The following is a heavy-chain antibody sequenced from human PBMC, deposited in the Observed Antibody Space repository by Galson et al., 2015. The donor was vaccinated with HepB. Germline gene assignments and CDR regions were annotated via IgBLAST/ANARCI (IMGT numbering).Heavy chain of an antibody. Sequence: SVKVSCKASGGTFSSYAISWVRQAPGQGLEWMGGIIPIFGTANYAQKFQGRVTITADESTSTAYMELSSLRSEDTAVYYCARPYGSGKECAFDIWGQGTMVTVSS. CDR1: GGTFSSYA. V-gene: IGHV1-69*13. D-gene: IGHD3-10*01. J-gene: IGHJ3*02. CDR2: IIPIFGTA. CDR3: ARPYGSGKECAFDI.